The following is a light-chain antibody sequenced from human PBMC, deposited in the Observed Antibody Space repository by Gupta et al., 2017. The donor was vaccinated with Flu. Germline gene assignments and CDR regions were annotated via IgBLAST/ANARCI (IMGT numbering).Light chain of an antibody. CDR2: EVS. J-gene: IGLJ1*01. CDR3: SSYTSSSGV. CDR1: SSDIGGYNY. Sequence: QSALTQPVSVSGSPGQSITISCTGTSSDIGGYNYVSWYQQHPDKAPKLMIYEVSNRPSGVSNRFSGSKSGNTASLTISGLQAEDEADYYCSSYTSSSGVFGTGTKVTVL. V-gene: IGLV2-14*01.